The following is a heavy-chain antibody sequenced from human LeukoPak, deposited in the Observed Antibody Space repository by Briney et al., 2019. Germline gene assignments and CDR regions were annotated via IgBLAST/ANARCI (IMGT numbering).Heavy chain of an antibody. CDR2: INTNTGNP. J-gene: IGHJ4*02. V-gene: IGHV7-4-1*02. CDR3: ARAGADNGYCSGGSCYLFFDY. CDR1: GYTFTSYA. D-gene: IGHD2-15*01. Sequence: ASVKVSCKASGYTFTSYAMNWVRQAPGQGLEWMGWINTNTGNPTYAQGFTGRFVFSLDTSVSTAYLQISSLKAEDTAVYYCARAGADNGYCSGGSCYLFFDYWGQGTLVTVSS.